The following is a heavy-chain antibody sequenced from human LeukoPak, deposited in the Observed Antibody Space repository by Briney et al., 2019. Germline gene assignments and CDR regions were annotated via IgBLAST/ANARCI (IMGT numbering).Heavy chain of an antibody. CDR2: INPSGGSS. Sequence: GASVKVSCKASGYTFTSYYIHWVRQAPGQGLEWMGIINPSGGSSSYAQKFQGRVTMTRDTSTSTVYMYLSSLRSEDTAVYYCARDSLYGVVDYWGQGTLVTVS. V-gene: IGHV1-46*01. CDR1: GYTFTSYY. D-gene: IGHD4-17*01. CDR3: ARDSLYGVVDY. J-gene: IGHJ4*02.